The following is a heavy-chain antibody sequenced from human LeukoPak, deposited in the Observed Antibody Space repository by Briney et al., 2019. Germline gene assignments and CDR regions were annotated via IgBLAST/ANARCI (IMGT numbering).Heavy chain of an antibody. Sequence: GGSLRLSCAASGFTFSSYSMNWVRQAPGKGLEWVSSISSSSSYIYYADSVKGRFTISRDNAKHSLYLQMNSLRAEDTAVYYCAREPFDSSGYYYFDYWGQGTLVTVSS. CDR3: AREPFDSSGYYYFDY. CDR2: ISSSSSYI. V-gene: IGHV3-21*01. J-gene: IGHJ4*02. CDR1: GFTFSSYS. D-gene: IGHD3-22*01.